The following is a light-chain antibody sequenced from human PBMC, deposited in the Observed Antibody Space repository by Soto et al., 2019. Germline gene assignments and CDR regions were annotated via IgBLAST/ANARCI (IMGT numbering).Light chain of an antibody. CDR2: EVS. CDR3: SSYTSSSTLGVV. CDR1: SSDVGGYNY. V-gene: IGLV2-14*01. Sequence: QPASVSGSPGQSITISCTGTSSDVGGYNYVSWYQQHPGKAPKLMIYEVSNRPSGVSNRFSGSKSGNTASLTISGLQAEDEADYYCSSYTSSSTLGVVFGGGTKLTVL. J-gene: IGLJ2*01.